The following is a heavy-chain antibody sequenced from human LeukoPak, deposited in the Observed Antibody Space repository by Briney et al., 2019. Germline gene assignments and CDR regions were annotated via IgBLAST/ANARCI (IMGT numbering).Heavy chain of an antibody. J-gene: IGHJ4*02. Sequence: GGSLRLSCAASGFTFSSYWMHCVRQAPGKGLVWVSRINSEGGSTNYADSVKGRFTISRDNAKNTLYLQMNSLRAEDTAVYYCARWRGGVYFDYWGQGTLVTVSS. V-gene: IGHV3-74*01. CDR3: ARWRGGVYFDY. CDR2: INSEGGST. CDR1: GFTFSSYW. D-gene: IGHD3-3*01.